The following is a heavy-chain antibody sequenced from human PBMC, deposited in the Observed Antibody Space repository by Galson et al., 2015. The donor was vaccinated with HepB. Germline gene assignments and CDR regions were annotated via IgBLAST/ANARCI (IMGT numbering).Heavy chain of an antibody. Sequence: SLRLSCAASGFTFNNYGMHWVRQAPGKGLEWVAVISTDGSTRYYGYFMKGRFTISRDNSKNTLYLQMNSLRAEDTAVYYCAKEGEYTSGWVPSDYWGQGTLVTVSS. CDR3: AKEGEYTSGWVPSDY. J-gene: IGHJ4*02. D-gene: IGHD6-19*01. CDR2: ISTDGSTR. V-gene: IGHV3-30*18. CDR1: GFTFNNYG.